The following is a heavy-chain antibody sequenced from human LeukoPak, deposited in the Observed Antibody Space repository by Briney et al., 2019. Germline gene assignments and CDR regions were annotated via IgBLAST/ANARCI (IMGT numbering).Heavy chain of an antibody. CDR2: ITSAGAT. V-gene: IGHV3-48*03. CDR3: ARESPHCSGVSCFFDY. CDR1: GFTFSSYD. Sequence: GGSLRLSCAASGFTFSSYDMKWVRQAPGKGLEWVAYITSAGATFYPDSLKGRYIISRDNAKTSLCLQMNSLRAEDTAVYYCARESPHCSGVSCFFDYWGQGTLVTVSS. D-gene: IGHD2-15*01. J-gene: IGHJ4*02.